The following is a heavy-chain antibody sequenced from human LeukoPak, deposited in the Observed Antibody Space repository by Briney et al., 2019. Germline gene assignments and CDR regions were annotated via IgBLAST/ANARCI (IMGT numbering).Heavy chain of an antibody. Sequence: SETLSLTCTVSGGSISSSSYYWGWIRQPPGKGLEWIGSIYYSGSTYYNPSLKSRVTISVDTSKNQFSLKLSSVTAADTAVYYCARGTAVAGTWGQGTLVIVSS. D-gene: IGHD6-19*01. CDR1: GGSISSSSYY. J-gene: IGHJ5*02. CDR3: ARGTAVAGT. V-gene: IGHV4-39*01. CDR2: IYYSGST.